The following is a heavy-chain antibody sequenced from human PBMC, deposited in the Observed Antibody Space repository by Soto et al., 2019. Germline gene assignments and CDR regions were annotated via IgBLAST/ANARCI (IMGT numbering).Heavy chain of an antibody. CDR3: ARVPVEMATIGYYYSYGVDV. V-gene: IGHV4-34*01. Sequence: LAIKSLSYTVYGGNFRGYYGSWIRQQPGKGLEWIGEINHSGSTNYNPSLKSRVTISVDTSKNQFSLKLSSVTAADTALYYCARVPVEMATIGYYYSYGVDVWGQGTSVTVSS. CDR1: GGNFRGYY. J-gene: IGHJ6*02. D-gene: IGHD5-12*01. CDR2: INHSGST.